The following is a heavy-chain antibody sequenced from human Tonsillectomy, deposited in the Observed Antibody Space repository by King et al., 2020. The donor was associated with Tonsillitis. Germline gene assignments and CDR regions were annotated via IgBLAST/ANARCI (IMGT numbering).Heavy chain of an antibody. D-gene: IGHD4-17*01. Sequence: VQLVESGGGVVQPGRSLRLSCAASGFTFSSYGMHWVRQAPVKGLEWVAVIWYDGSNKYYADSVKGRFTISRDNSKNTLYLQMNSLRAEDTAVYYCARGGGDYVSWYFDLWGRGTLVTVSS. CDR2: IWYDGSNK. CDR3: ARGGGDYVSWYFDL. J-gene: IGHJ2*01. CDR1: GFTFSSYG. V-gene: IGHV3-33*08.